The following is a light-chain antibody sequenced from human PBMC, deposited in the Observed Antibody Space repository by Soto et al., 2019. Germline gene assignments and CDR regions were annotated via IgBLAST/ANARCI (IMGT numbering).Light chain of an antibody. J-gene: IGKJ1*01. Sequence: EIVMTQSPATLSVSPGERATLSCRASQSVSSNLAWYQQKPGQAPRLLIYGASTRATGIPARFSGSGSGTEFNLTISRLQSEDCAVYSCQQYNYWHTWTFGQGTNVEIK. V-gene: IGKV3-15*01. CDR3: QQYNYWHTWT. CDR1: QSVSSN. CDR2: GAS.